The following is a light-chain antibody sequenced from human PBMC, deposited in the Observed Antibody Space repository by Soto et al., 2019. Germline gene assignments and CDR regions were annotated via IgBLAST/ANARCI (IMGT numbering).Light chain of an antibody. Sequence: QSVLTQPPSASGTPGQGDTISCSGSSSNIGSNYVYWYQQLPGTAPKLLIYRNNQRPSGVPDRFSGSKSGTSASLAISGLRSEDEADYYCAAWDDSLSAFYVFGTGTKVTVL. CDR2: RNN. V-gene: IGLV1-47*01. J-gene: IGLJ1*01. CDR3: AAWDDSLSAFYV. CDR1: SSNIGSNY.